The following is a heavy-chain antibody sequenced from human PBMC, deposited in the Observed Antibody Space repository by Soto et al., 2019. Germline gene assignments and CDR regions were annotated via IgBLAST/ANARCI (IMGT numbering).Heavy chain of an antibody. CDR1: GYTLSNNYG. CDR3: ARDRQNYGSLDY. Sequence: QVQLVQSGAEVKNPGASVKVYCRASGYTLSNNYGISWVRQAPGQGLEWMGWINSYNVVTNNARKFQDRVTLTTDASTTTAYMELRSLRSDDTAIYYCARDRQNYGSLDYWGQGTLVTVSS. D-gene: IGHD4-17*01. J-gene: IGHJ4*02. V-gene: IGHV1-18*01. CDR2: INSYNVVT.